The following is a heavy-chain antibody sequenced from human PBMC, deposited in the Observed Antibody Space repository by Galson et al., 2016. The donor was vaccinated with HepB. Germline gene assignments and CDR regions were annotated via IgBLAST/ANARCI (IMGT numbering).Heavy chain of an antibody. V-gene: IGHV3-23*01. CDR2: ISVSGDIT. CDR3: VKGGGGRVVDI. CDR1: GFTLRGNG. J-gene: IGHJ3*02. D-gene: IGHD3-16*01. Sequence: SLRLSCAASGFTLRGNGMTWVRQAPGKGLEWVSIISVSGDITYYADSVKGRFTISRDSFTSTLYLQMNSLRADETAIYYWVKGGGGRVVDIWGQGTMVTVSS.